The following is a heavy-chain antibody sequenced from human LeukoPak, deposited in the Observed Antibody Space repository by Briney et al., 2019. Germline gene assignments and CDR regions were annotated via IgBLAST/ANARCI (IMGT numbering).Heavy chain of an antibody. CDR3: ARSYGSGSYWEFDY. D-gene: IGHD3-10*01. V-gene: IGHV5-51*01. CDR2: IYPGDSDT. J-gene: IGHJ4*02. CDR1: GYSFTSYW. Sequence: GEALKISCKGSGYSFTSYWIGLVRQMPGKGLEWMWIIYPGDSDTRYSPSFQGQVTISADTSISTAYLQWSSLKASDTAMYYCARSYGSGSYWEFDYWGQGTLVTVSS.